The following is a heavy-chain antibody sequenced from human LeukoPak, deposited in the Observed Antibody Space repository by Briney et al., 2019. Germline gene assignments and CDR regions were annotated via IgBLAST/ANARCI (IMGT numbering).Heavy chain of an antibody. CDR3: AREIAAAGTNYFDY. V-gene: IGHV3-21*01. CDR2: ISSSSSYI. D-gene: IGHD6-13*01. CDR1: GFTFSGYS. Sequence: PGGSLRLSCAASGFTFSGYSMNWVRQAPGKGLEWVSSISSSSSYIYYADSVKGRFTISRDNAKNSLYLQMNSLRAEDTAVYYCAREIAAAGTNYFDYWGQGTLVTVSS. J-gene: IGHJ4*02.